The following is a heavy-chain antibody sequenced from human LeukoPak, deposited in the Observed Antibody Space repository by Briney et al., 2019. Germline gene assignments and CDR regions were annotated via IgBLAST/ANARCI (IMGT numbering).Heavy chain of an antibody. CDR2: IWYDGSNK. CDR3: ARDRAPYCSSTSCGDYYGMDV. D-gene: IGHD2-2*01. V-gene: IGHV3-33*01. Sequence: GGSLRLSCAASGFTFSSYGMHWVRQAPGKGLEWVAVIWYDGSNKYYADSVKGRFTISRDSSKNTLYLQMNSLRAEDTAVYYCARDRAPYCSSTSCGDYYGMDVWGQGTTVTVSS. CDR1: GFTFSSYG. J-gene: IGHJ6*02.